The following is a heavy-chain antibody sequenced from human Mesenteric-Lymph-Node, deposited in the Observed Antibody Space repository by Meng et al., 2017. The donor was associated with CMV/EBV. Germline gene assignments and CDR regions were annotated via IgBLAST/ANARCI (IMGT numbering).Heavy chain of an antibody. CDR1: GGSFSGYY. Sequence: SETLSLTCAVYGGSFSGYYWSWIRQPPGKGLEWIGEINHSGSTNYNPSLKSRVTISVDTSKNQFSLKLSSVTAADTAVYYCAGMIEPPSIWFDPWGQGTLVTVSS. J-gene: IGHJ5*02. CDR2: INHSGST. D-gene: IGHD1-14*01. V-gene: IGHV4-34*01. CDR3: AGMIEPPSIWFDP.